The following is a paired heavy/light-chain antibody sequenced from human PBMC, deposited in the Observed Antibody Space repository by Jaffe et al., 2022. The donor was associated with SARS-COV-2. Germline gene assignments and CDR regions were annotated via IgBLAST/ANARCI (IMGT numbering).Light chain of an antibody. V-gene: IGLV2-11*01. CDR3: CSYAGSYSFVV. CDR2: DVT. Sequence: QSALTQPRSVSGSPGQSVTISCTGTSSDVGGSNYVSWYQQHPGKAPKLMIYDVTKRPSGVPDRFSGSKSGDTASLTISGLQTEDEADYYCCSYAGSYSFVVFGGGTKLTVL. CDR1: SSDVGGSNY. J-gene: IGLJ2*01.
Heavy chain of an antibody. V-gene: IGHV3-74*01. D-gene: IGHD3-16*01. CDR3: ARGLYGHSVGFDY. J-gene: IGHJ4*02. Sequence: EVQLVESGGGLVQPGGSLRLSCAASGFTFSGYWMHWVRQAPGKGLVWVSRISTDGSSTNYADSVKSRFTISRDNAKDTLFLEMNSLRAEDTAVYYCARGLYGHSVGFDYWGQGTLVTVSS. CDR2: ISTDGSST. CDR1: GFTFSGYW.